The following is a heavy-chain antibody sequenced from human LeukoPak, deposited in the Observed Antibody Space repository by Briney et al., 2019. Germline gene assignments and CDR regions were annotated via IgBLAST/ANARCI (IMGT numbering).Heavy chain of an antibody. D-gene: IGHD6-13*01. V-gene: IGHV4-34*01. Sequence: SETLSLTCAVYGGSFSGYYWSWIRQPPGKGLEWIGEINHSGSTNYNPSLKSRVTISIDTSKNQFSLKLTSVTAADTAVYYCATSLYTSTSYYFDFWGQGTLVTVSS. CDR3: ATSLYTSTSYYFDF. J-gene: IGHJ4*02. CDR2: INHSGST. CDR1: GGSFSGYY.